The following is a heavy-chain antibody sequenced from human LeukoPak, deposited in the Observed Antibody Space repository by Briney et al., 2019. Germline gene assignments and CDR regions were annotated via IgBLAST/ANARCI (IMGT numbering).Heavy chain of an antibody. D-gene: IGHD3-22*01. J-gene: IGHJ4*02. CDR1: GESFSGYY. V-gene: IGHV4-34*01. CDR2: INHSGST. Sequence: PSETLSLTCAVYGESFSGYYWSWIRQPPGKGLEGIGEINHSGSTNYNPSLKSRVTISVDTSKNQFSLKLSSVTAADTAVYYCARAGDSSGYWRGDFDYWGQGTLVTVSS. CDR3: ARAGDSSGYWRGDFDY.